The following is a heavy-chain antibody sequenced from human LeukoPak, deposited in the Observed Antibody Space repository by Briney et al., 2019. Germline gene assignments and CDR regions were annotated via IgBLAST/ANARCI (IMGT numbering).Heavy chain of an antibody. CDR3: ARELWCSDGNCYLNAFDI. CDR1: GYIFTSYG. Sequence: ASVKVSCKISGYIFTSYGIIWVRQAPGQGLEWMAYISPLNGKTRYAQKVQGRVTVTTDTSMSTAYMELRSLTFDDTAVYFCARELWCSDGNCYLNAFDIWGQGTMVTVFS. V-gene: IGHV1-18*01. J-gene: IGHJ3*02. D-gene: IGHD2-15*01. CDR2: ISPLNGKT.